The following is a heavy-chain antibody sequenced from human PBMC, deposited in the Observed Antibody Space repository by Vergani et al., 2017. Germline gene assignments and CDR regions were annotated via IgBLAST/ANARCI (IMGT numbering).Heavy chain of an antibody. J-gene: IGHJ4*02. CDR2: IWYDGSNK. CDR1: GFTFSSYG. CDR3: AKGCGPKWCHFDY. V-gene: IGHV3-33*06. D-gene: IGHD2-8*01. Sequence: QVQLVESGGGVVQPGRSLRLSCAASGFTFSSYGMHWVRQAPGKGLEWVAVIWYDGSNKYYADSVKGRFTISRDNSKNTLYLQMNSLRAEDTAVYYCAKGCGPKWCHFDYWGQGTLVTVSS.